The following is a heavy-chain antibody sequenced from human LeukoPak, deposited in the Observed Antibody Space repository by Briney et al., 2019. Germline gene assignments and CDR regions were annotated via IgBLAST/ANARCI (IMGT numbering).Heavy chain of an antibody. CDR1: APFISSSC. Sequence: SESLSLTYTVSAPFISSSCGSWVRQPPGKGLEWIRYMYYSGRTNSKPSLKARVTISVDTSKSQFSLKLSSVTAADTAVYYCARHSELRYFDWLSPGAEYFQHWGQGTLVTVSS. CDR2: MYYSGRT. D-gene: IGHD3-9*01. CDR3: ARHSELRYFDWLSPGAEYFQH. V-gene: IGHV4-59*08. J-gene: IGHJ1*01.